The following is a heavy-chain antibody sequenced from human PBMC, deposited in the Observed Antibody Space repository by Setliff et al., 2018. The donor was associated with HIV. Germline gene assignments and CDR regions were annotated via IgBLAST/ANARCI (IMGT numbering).Heavy chain of an antibody. CDR1: VIPFSAHT. D-gene: IGHD2-21*01. J-gene: IGHJ4*02. Sequence: GGSLRLSCTASVIPFSAHTLNWVRRAPGKGLEWVSSISANSIFKYYADSVKGRFSISRDNAEKSVSLQMDSLRAEDSAVYYCARDLNGGDFDYWGQGTLVTVSS. V-gene: IGHV3-21*01. CDR3: ARDLNGGDFDY. CDR2: ISANSIFK.